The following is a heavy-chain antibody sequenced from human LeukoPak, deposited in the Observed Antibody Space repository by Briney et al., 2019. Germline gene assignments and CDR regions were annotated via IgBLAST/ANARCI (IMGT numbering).Heavy chain of an antibody. CDR1: GYTFTSYG. Sequence: ASVKVSCKASGYTFTSYGISWVRQAPGQGLEWMGWISAYNGNTNYAQRLQGRVTMTEDTSTDTAFMELSSLRSEDTAVYYCAKTPGGMVRGVRIDYWGQGTLVTVSS. J-gene: IGHJ4*02. V-gene: IGHV1-18*01. CDR3: AKTPGGMVRGVRIDY. CDR2: ISAYNGNT. D-gene: IGHD3-10*01.